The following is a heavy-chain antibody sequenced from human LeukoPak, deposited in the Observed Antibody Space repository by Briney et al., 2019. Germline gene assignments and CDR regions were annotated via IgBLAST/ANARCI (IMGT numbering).Heavy chain of an antibody. V-gene: IGHV4-59*08. CDR1: GGSISSYY. Sequence: PSETLSLTCTVSGGSISSYYWSWIRQPPGKGLEWIGYIYYSGSTNHNPSLKSRVTISVDTPKNQFSLKLSSVTAADTAVYYCARQNYYDSSGVFDYWGQGTLVTVSS. CDR2: IYYSGST. J-gene: IGHJ4*02. D-gene: IGHD3-22*01. CDR3: ARQNYYDSSGVFDY.